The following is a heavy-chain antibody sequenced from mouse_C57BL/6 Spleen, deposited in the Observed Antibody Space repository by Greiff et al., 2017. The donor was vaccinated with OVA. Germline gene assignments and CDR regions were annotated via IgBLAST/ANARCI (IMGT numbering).Heavy chain of an antibody. CDR2: INPNNGGT. D-gene: IGHD3-2*02. Sequence: EVQLQQSGPELVKPGASVKISCKASGYTFTDYYMNWVKQSHGKSLEWIGDINPNNGGTSYNQKFKGKATLTVDKSSSTAYMELRSLTSEDSAVYYCARRKQLRYESYFDYWGQGTTLTVSS. CDR3: ARRKQLRYESYFDY. V-gene: IGHV1-26*01. CDR1: GYTFTDYY. J-gene: IGHJ2*01.